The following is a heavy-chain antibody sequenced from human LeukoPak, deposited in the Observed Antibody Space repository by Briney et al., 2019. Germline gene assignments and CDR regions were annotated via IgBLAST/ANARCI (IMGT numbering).Heavy chain of an antibody. CDR3: ARDNYYYYYGMDV. Sequence: SETLSLTCTVSGGSISSYYWSWIRQPPGKGLEWIGYIYYSGTTNYNPSLKSRVTISVDTSKNQLSLKLSSVTAADTAVYYCARDNYYYYYGMDVWGQGTTVTVSS. CDR2: IYYSGTT. J-gene: IGHJ6*02. V-gene: IGHV4-59*12. CDR1: GGSISSYY.